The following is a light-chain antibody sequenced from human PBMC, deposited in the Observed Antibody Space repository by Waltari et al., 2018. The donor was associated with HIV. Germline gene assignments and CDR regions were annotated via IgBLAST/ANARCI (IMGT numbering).Light chain of an antibody. V-gene: IGKV1-5*03. J-gene: IGKJ2*01. CDR3: QQYNSYPYT. CDR1: QSISSW. Sequence: DIQMTQSPSTLSASVGERVTITCRASQSISSWLAWYQQKPGKAPNLLIYKASNLESGVPSRFSGSGSGTEFTLTISSLQPDDFATYYCQQYNSYPYTFGQGTKLEIK. CDR2: KAS.